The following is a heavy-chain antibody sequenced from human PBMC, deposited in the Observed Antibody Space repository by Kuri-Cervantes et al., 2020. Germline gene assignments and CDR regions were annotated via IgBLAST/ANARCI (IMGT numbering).Heavy chain of an antibody. J-gene: IGHJ4*02. CDR2: IKQDGSEK. D-gene: IGHD3-3*01. CDR3: ARVLYDFWSGYHFDY. V-gene: IGHV3-7*01. Sequence: GGSLRLSCAASGFTFSSYGMHWVRQAPGKGLEWVANIKQDGSEKYYVDSVKGRFTISRDNAKNSLYLQMNSLRAEDTAVYYCARVLYDFWSGYHFDYWGQGTLVTVSS. CDR1: GFTFSSYG.